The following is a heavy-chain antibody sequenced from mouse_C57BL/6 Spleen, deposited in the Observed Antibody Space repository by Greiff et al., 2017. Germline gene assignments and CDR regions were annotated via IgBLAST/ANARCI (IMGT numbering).Heavy chain of an antibody. Sequence: EVQGVESVAELVRPGASVKLSCTASGFNIKNTYMHWVKQRPEQGLEWIGRIDPANGNTKYAPKFQGKATITADTSSNTAYLQLSSLTSEDTAIYYCAFYYYGSSTAWFAYWGQGTLVTVSA. CDR1: GFNIKNTY. CDR2: IDPANGNT. CDR3: AFYYYGSSTAWFAY. J-gene: IGHJ3*01. V-gene: IGHV14-3*01. D-gene: IGHD1-1*01.